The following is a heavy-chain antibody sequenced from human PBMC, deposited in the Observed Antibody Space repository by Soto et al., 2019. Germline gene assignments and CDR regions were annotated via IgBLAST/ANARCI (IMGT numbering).Heavy chain of an antibody. CDR3: ARDLAKGGGSAGFDY. D-gene: IGHD1-26*01. Sequence: QVQLVQSGAEVKKPGASVNVSCKASGYTFTVYYMHWVRQAPGQGLEWMGWINPKSGGTMYPQKFQGRVTMTWDTSIRTAYMALTRLRSGDTAGYYCARDLAKGGGSAGFDYWGQGTLVTVSS. J-gene: IGHJ4*02. CDR2: INPKSGGT. V-gene: IGHV1-2*02. CDR1: GYTFTVYY.